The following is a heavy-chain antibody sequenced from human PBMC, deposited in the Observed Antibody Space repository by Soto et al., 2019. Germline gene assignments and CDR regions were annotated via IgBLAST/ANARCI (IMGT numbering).Heavy chain of an antibody. D-gene: IGHD3-22*01. CDR3: ARDRYYYDSSGLSPLGY. CDR1: GYTFTGYG. V-gene: IGHV1-18*01. CDR2: ISAYNGNT. Sequence: ASVKVSCKASGYTFTGYGISWVRQAPGQGLEWMGWISAYNGNTNYAQKLQGRVTMTTDTSTSTAYMELRSLRSDDTAVYYCARDRYYYDSSGLSPLGYWGQGTLVTVSS. J-gene: IGHJ4*02.